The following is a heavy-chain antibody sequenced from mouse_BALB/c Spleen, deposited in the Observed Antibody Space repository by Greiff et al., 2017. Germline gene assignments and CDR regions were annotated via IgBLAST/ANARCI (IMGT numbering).Heavy chain of an antibody. CDR1: GYAFSSSW. Sequence: QVQLKQSGPELVKPGASVKISCKASGYAFSSSWMNWVKQRPGQGLEWIGRIYPGDGDTNYNGKFKGKATLTADKSSSTACMQLSSLTSVDSAVYFCARWGYYGNFDYWGQGTTLTVSS. CDR2: IYPGDGDT. V-gene: IGHV1-82*01. D-gene: IGHD2-1*01. CDR3: ARWGYYGNFDY. J-gene: IGHJ2*01.